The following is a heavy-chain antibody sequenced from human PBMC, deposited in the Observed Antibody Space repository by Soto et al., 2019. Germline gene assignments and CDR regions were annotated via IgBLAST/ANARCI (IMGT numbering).Heavy chain of an antibody. CDR3: ARVCSRALFDY. Sequence: VSKRLRRAAFWFNFRNYAMSWVLQAPGKGLEWVSAISGSGGRTYYADSVKGRFTIPRDNAKKSLYLQMKSLRAEDTVEDDDARVCSRALFDYWGQGALVTVSS. CDR1: WFNFRNYA. J-gene: IGHJ4*02. V-gene: IGHV3-23*01. CDR2: ISGSGGRT. D-gene: IGHD3-10*02.